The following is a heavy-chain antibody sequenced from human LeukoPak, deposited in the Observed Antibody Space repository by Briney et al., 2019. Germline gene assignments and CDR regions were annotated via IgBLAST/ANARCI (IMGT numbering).Heavy chain of an antibody. V-gene: IGHV3-48*03. CDR3: ARDTITMVRGVIIPYYFDY. D-gene: IGHD3-10*01. CDR1: GFTFSSYE. Sequence: GGSLRLSCAASGFTFSSYEMNWVRQAPGKGLEWVSYISSSGSTIYYADSVKGRFTIPRDNAKNSLYLQMNSLRAEDTAVYYCARDTITMVRGVIIPYYFDYWGQGTLVTVSS. J-gene: IGHJ4*02. CDR2: ISSSGSTI.